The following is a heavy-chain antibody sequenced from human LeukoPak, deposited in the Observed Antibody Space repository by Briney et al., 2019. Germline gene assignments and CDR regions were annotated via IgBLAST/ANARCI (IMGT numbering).Heavy chain of an antibody. CDR1: GYTFTGYY. V-gene: IGHV1-2*02. Sequence: ASVKVSCKTSGYTFTGYYLHWVRQAPGQGLEWMGWISPNTGATKYAQKFQGRVAMTRDTSISIAYMGLSRLRSDDTAVYYCARGLYNTYPEDYWGQGTLVTVSS. D-gene: IGHD1-1*01. CDR2: ISPNTGAT. CDR3: ARGLYNTYPEDY. J-gene: IGHJ4*02.